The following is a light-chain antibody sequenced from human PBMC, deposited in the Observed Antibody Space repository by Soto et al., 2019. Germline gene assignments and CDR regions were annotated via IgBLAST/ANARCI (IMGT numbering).Light chain of an antibody. CDR1: ESVSDGS. CDR3: QQYGSSPPR. V-gene: IGKV3-20*01. Sequence: EIVLTQSPGTLSLSPGERAALSCRASESVSDGSLAWYQQKSGQAPRLLIYGASSRATGIPDRFSGSGSGTDCTLTISRLQRQDFAVASSQQYGSSPPRFGQGTKVEIK. J-gene: IGKJ1*01. CDR2: GAS.